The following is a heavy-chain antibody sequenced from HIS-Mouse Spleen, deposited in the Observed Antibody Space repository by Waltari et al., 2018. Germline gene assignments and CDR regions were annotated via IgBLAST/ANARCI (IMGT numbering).Heavy chain of an antibody. CDR1: GGTFSSYD. Sequence: QVQLVQSGAVVKKPGSSVKVPCRASGGTFSSYDISWVRKAPGQGLEWMGRIIPILGIANYAQKFQGRVTITADKSTSTAYMELSSLRSEDTAVYYCARCSPVVPAASSLDYWGQGTLVTVSS. J-gene: IGHJ4*02. D-gene: IGHD2-2*01. CDR2: IIPILGIA. V-gene: IGHV1-69*04. CDR3: ARCSPVVPAASSLDY.